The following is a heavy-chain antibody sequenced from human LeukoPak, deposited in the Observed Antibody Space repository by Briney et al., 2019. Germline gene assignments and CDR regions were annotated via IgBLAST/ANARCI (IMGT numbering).Heavy chain of an antibody. Sequence: SETLSLTCTVSGGSISSYYWSWIRQPPGKGLEWIGYIYYSGSTNYNPSLKSRVTISVDTSKNQFSLKLSSVTAADTAVYYCARGSVNYDILTGYYYNWFDPWGQGTLVTVSS. D-gene: IGHD3-9*01. J-gene: IGHJ5*02. CDR1: GGSISSYY. CDR2: IYYSGST. CDR3: ARGSVNYDILTGYYYNWFDP. V-gene: IGHV4-59*01.